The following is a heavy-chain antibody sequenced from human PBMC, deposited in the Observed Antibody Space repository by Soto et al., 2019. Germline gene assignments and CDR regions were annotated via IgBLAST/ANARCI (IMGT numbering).Heavy chain of an antibody. J-gene: IGHJ4*02. CDR2: ISSASSET. Sequence: LRLSCEASGFTFSRVSMKWVRQIPGKGLEWVASISSASSETWYADSVKGRFIISRDNAQNSLFLQMNTLRPEDSAIYYCARVAYWGPGTQVTVSS. CDR3: ARVAY. V-gene: IGHV3-21*01. CDR1: GFTFSRVS.